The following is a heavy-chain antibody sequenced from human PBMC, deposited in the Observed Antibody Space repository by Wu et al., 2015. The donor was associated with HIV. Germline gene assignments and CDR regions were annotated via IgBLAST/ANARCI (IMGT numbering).Heavy chain of an antibody. V-gene: IGHV1-69*01. Sequence: QVQLVQSGAEVKKPGASVKVSCKASGYTFTSYEINWVRQATGQGLEWMGWIIPVFGTTKYAQNFQDRVTITADESATTVYMELSSLRSDDMAVYYCARGRIPGSGYYYGMDVWGQGPRSPSPQ. J-gene: IGHJ6*01. CDR2: IIPVFGTT. D-gene: IGHD2-2*01. CDR3: ARGRIPGSGYYYGMDV. CDR1: GYTFTSYE.